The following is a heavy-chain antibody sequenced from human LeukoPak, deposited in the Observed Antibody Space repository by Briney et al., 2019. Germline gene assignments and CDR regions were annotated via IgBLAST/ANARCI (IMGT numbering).Heavy chain of an antibody. CDR3: AKNGDRGAYCSGGSCYPYYYYYMDV. V-gene: IGHV3-48*04. Sequence: GGSLRLSCAASGFSFSVYWMHWVRHAPGKGLEWVSYISSSGSTIYYADSVKGRFTISRDNAKNSLYLQMNSLRAEDTAVYYCAKNGDRGAYCSGGSCYPYYYYYMDVWGKGTTVTISS. J-gene: IGHJ6*03. CDR1: GFSFSVYW. CDR2: ISSSGSTI. D-gene: IGHD2-15*01.